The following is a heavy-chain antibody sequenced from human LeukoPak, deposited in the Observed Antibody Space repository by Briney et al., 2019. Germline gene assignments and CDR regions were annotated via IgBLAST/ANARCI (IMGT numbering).Heavy chain of an antibody. Sequence: ASVKVSCKASGYTFTGYYMHWVRQAPGQGLEWMGIINPSGGSTSYAQKFQGRVTMTRDMSTSTVYMELSSLRSEDTAVYYCAGATAPDQGYYYYYMDVWGKGTTVTVSS. CDR1: GYTFTGYY. CDR3: AGATAPDQGYYYYYMDV. V-gene: IGHV1-46*01. J-gene: IGHJ6*03. CDR2: INPSGGST.